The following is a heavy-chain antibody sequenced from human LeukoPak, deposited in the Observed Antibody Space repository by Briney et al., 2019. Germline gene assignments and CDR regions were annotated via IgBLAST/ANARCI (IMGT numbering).Heavy chain of an antibody. V-gene: IGHV1-18*01. CDR2: ISAYNGNT. J-gene: IGHJ6*02. CDR3: VRDYLYCSSTSCYAYYYGMDV. Sequence: ASVKVSCKASGYTFTSYGISWVRQAPGQGLEWMGWISAYNGNTNYAQKLQGRVTMTTDTSTSTAHMELRSLRSDDTAVYYCVRDYLYCSSTSCYAYYYGMDVWGQGTTVTVSS. CDR1: GYTFTSYG. D-gene: IGHD2-2*01.